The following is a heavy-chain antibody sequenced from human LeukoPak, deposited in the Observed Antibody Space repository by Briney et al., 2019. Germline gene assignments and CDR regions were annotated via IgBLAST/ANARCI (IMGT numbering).Heavy chain of an antibody. D-gene: IGHD3-10*01. CDR3: ARDQRDYYGSGYEAYYYGMDV. J-gene: IGHJ6*02. CDR2: IWYDGSNK. V-gene: IGHV3-33*01. CDR1: GFTFSSYG. Sequence: QPGGSLRLSCAASGFTFSSYGMHWVRQAPGKGLEWVAVIWYDGSNKYYADSVKGRFTISRDNSKNTLYLQMNSLRAEDTAVYYCARDQRDYYGSGYEAYYYGMDVWGQGTTVTVSS.